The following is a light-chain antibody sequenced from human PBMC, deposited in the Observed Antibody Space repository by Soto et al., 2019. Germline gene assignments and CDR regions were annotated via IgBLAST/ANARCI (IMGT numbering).Light chain of an antibody. CDR3: QQRSNWPPIT. Sequence: SASQSVSSYLAWYQQKPGQAPRLLIYDASNRATGIPARFSGSGSGTDFTLTISSLEPEDFAVYYCQQRSNWPPITFGQGTRLEIK. V-gene: IGKV3-11*01. J-gene: IGKJ5*01. CDR1: QSVSSY. CDR2: DAS.